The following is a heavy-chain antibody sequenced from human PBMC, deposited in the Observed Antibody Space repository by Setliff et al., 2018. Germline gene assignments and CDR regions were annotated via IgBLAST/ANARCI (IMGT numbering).Heavy chain of an antibody. V-gene: IGHV4-59*11. CDR2: IYYSGST. Sequence: SETLSLTCTVSGGFISSHYWSWIRQPPGKGLEWIGSIYYSGSTNYNPSLKSRVTISVDTSKNQFSLKLSSVTAADTAVYYCAGGVYWYRTPSFDPWGQGTRVTVSS. D-gene: IGHD6-6*01. CDR1: GGFISSHY. CDR3: AGGVYWYRTPSFDP. J-gene: IGHJ5*02.